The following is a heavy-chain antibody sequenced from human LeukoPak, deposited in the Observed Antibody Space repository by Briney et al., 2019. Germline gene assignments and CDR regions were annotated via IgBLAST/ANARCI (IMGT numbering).Heavy chain of an antibody. CDR1: GFTFSDQS. Sequence: GGSLRLSCAASGFTFSDQSMNWVRQAPGKGLEWVSSISSNSLHIFYADSVKGRFTISRDNSKNTLYLQMNSLRAEDTAVYYCAKVHPPMVVTAIPDYWGQGTLVTVSS. V-gene: IGHV3-21*01. CDR2: ISSNSLHI. D-gene: IGHD2-21*02. CDR3: AKVHPPMVVTAIPDY. J-gene: IGHJ4*02.